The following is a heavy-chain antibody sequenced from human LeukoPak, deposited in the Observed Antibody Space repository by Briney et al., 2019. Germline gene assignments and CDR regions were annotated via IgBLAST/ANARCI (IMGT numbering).Heavy chain of an antibody. J-gene: IGHJ4*02. Sequence: GASVKVSCKASGYTFTGYYMHGVRQAPGQGLEWMGWINPNSGGTNYAQKFQGRVTMTRDTSISTAYMELSRLRSDDTAVYYCAREGGIYCSGGSYYIDYWGQGTLVTVSS. CDR3: AREGGIYCSGGSYYIDY. CDR2: INPNSGGT. D-gene: IGHD2-15*01. V-gene: IGHV1-2*02. CDR1: GYTFTGYY.